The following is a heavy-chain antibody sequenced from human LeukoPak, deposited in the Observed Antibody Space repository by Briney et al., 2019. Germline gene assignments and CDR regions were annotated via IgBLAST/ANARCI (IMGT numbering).Heavy chain of an antibody. J-gene: IGHJ6*03. CDR3: ARVGLATIRGYLDYYYYMDV. V-gene: IGHV1-8*03. CDR1: GYTFTSYD. CDR2: MNPNSGNT. D-gene: IGHD5-24*01. Sequence: ASVKVSCKASGYTFTSYDINWVRQATGHGLEWMGWMNPNSGNTGYAQKFQGRVTITMNTSISTAYMELSSLRSVDTDVYYCARVGLATIRGYLDYYYYMDVWGKGTTVTASS.